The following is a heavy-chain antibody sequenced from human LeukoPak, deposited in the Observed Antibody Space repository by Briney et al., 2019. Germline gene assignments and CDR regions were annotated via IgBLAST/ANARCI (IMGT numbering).Heavy chain of an antibody. CDR1: GYTFTGYY. J-gene: IGHJ6*03. CDR2: IIPIFGTA. CDR3: ARASLSAAMVNGYYYMDV. D-gene: IGHD5-18*01. V-gene: IGHV1-69*13. Sequence: SVKVSCKASGYTFTGYYMHWVRQAPGQGLEWMGGIIPIFGTANYAQKFQGRVTITADESTSTAYMELSSLRSEDTAVYYCARASLSAAMVNGYYYMDVWGKGTTVTVSS.